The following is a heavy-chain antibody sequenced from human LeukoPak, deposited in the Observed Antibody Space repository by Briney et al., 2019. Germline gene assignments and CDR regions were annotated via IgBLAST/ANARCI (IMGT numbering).Heavy chain of an antibody. CDR2: ITSSSSYI. Sequence: GGSLRLSCAASGFTFSTYNMNWVRQAPGKGPEWVSSITSSSSYIYYADSVKGRFTISRDNAKNSLYLQMDSLRVEDTAVYYCAKLLYYYDSSQPYWGQGTLVTVSS. CDR3: AKLLYYYDSSQPY. V-gene: IGHV3-21*06. J-gene: IGHJ4*02. D-gene: IGHD3-22*01. CDR1: GFTFSTYN.